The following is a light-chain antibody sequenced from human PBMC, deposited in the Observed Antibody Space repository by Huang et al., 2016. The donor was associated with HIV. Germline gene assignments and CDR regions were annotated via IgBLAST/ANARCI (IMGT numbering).Light chain of an antibody. J-gene: IGKJ4*01. Sequence: ETLMTQFPATLSVSPGERATLSCRASQNVRNNLAWYQQKPGQAPRLLFYEAAARATGGPVRFSASGSGIDFTLTISSLQSEDFAVYYCQQFNNWPPAFGGGTTVEIK. CDR1: QNVRNN. CDR3: QQFNNWPPA. CDR2: EAA. V-gene: IGKV3-15*01.